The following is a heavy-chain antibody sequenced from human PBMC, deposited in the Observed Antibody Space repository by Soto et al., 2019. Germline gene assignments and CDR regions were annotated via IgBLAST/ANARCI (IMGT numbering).Heavy chain of an antibody. D-gene: IGHD3-9*01. Sequence: QMQLVQSGPEVKKPGTSVKVSCKASGFTFSSSAMQWVRQARGQGLEWIGWIVVGSGDRNYAQKFQGRVTLTRDMSTNTAYMELSSLRSADTAVYYCAADSTSQNVDWVSEGAFDIWGQGTMVTVSS. J-gene: IGHJ3*02. V-gene: IGHV1-58*02. CDR1: GFTFSSSA. CDR2: IVVGSGDR. CDR3: AADSTSQNVDWVSEGAFDI.